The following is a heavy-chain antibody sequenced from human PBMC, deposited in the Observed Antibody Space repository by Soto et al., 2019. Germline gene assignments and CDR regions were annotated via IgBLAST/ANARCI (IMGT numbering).Heavy chain of an antibody. CDR2: IYYSGST. CDR3: ARPHSTLWFGELQPENYYGMDV. D-gene: IGHD3-10*01. CDR1: GGNSSSSSYY. V-gene: IGHV4-39*01. Sequence: LCDTCTVAGGNSSSSSYYWGRKNKPPGKGLEWIGSIYYSGSTYYNPSLKSRVTISVDTSKNQFSLKLSSVTAADTAVYYCARPHSTLWFGELQPENYYGMDVWGQGTTVTVSS. J-gene: IGHJ6*02.